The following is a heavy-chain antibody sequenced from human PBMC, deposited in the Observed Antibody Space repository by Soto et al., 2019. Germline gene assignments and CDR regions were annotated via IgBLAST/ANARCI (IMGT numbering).Heavy chain of an antibody. CDR2: IQPGDSDT. D-gene: IGHD6-19*01. Sequence: PGESLKISCQGSGYRFTTYWIGWVRQKPGRGLEWMGIIQPGDSDTRYSPSFQGQVTISADKSISTAYLQWSSLKASDTAIYYCARSSIAVAGPFDYWGQGTLVTVSS. CDR1: GYRFTTYW. J-gene: IGHJ4*02. CDR3: ARSSIAVAGPFDY. V-gene: IGHV5-51*01.